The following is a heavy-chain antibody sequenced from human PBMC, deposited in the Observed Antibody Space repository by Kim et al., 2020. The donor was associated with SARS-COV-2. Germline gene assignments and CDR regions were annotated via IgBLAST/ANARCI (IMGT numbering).Heavy chain of an antibody. J-gene: IGHJ4*02. CDR2: ISGSGGST. Sequence: GGSLRLSCAASGFTFSSYAMSWVRQAPGKGLEWVSAISGSGGSTYYADSVKGRFTISRDNSKNTLYLQMTSLRAEDTAVDYCANGPEMAHVDYWGQGTLVTVSS. V-gene: IGHV3-23*01. CDR3: ANGPEMAHVDY. CDR1: GFTFSSYA. D-gene: IGHD5-12*01.